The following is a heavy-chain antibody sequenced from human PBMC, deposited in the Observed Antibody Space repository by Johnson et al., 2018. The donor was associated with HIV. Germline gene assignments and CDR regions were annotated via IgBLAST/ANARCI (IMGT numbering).Heavy chain of an antibody. CDR2: IGTAGDT. CDR1: GFTFSSYW. V-gene: IGHV3-13*01. D-gene: IGHD3-10*01. Sequence: VQLVESGGGLVQPGGSLRLSCAASGFTFSSYWMSWVRQAPGKGLEWVSAIGTAGDTYYPGSVKGRFTISRENAKNSLYLQMNSLRAGDTAVYYCARDRFGSGRPNAFDIWGQGTMVTVSS. J-gene: IGHJ3*02. CDR3: ARDRFGSGRPNAFDI.